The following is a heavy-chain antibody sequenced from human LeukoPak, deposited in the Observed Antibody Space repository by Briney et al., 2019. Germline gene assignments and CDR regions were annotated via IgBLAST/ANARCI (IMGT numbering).Heavy chain of an antibody. V-gene: IGHV4-4*09. CDR2: IYTSGST. Sequence: SETLSLTCTVSGGSISSYYWSWIRQPPGKGLEWIGYIYTSGSTNYNPSLKSRVTISVDTSKNQFSLKLSSVTAADTAVYYCASHRRVPAASSLGWFDPWGQGTLVTVSS. J-gene: IGHJ5*02. CDR3: ASHRRVPAASSLGWFDP. CDR1: GGSISSYY. D-gene: IGHD2-2*01.